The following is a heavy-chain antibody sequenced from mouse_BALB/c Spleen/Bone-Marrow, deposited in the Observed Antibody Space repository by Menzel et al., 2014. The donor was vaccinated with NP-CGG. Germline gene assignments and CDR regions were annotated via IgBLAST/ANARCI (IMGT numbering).Heavy chain of an antibody. CDR2: INPASSTI. CDR3: KKTYSYGYAAY. CDR1: GFDFSRYW. D-gene: IGHD1-2*01. Sequence: DVKLQESGGGLVQPGGSLKLSCAASGFDFSRYWMTWVRQAPGKGLEWIGEINPASSTINYTPSLKDKFIISRDNAKNTLYLQMRKVRSEDTAFYYCKKTYSYGYAAYGAKGTLFTVSA. V-gene: IGHV4-1*02. J-gene: IGHJ3*01.